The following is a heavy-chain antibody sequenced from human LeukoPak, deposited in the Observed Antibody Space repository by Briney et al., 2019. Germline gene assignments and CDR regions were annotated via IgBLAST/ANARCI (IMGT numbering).Heavy chain of an antibody. CDR2: IGIDSGNT. CDR1: GFTFSGYS. D-gene: IGHD1-1*01. V-gene: IGHV3-48*01. CDR3: ARGHNYAFGN. Sequence: PGGSLRLSCAASGFTFSGYSMNWVRQAPGKGLEWISYIGIDSGNTKYADSVRGRFTISADKAKNSLYLQMNSLRVEDTAVYYCARGHNYAFGNWGQGTLVSVAS. J-gene: IGHJ4*02.